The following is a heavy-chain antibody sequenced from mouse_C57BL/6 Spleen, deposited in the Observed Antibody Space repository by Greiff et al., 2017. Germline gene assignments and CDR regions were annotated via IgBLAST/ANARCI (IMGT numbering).Heavy chain of an antibody. Sequence: EVKLQESGGGLVQPGGSLSLSCAASGFTFTDYYMSWVRQPPGKALEWLGFIRNKANGYTTEYSASVKGRFTISRDNSQSILYLQMNALRAEDSATYYCARSPYYYGSSYGYAMDYWGQGTSVTVSS. J-gene: IGHJ4*01. CDR1: GFTFTDYY. CDR3: ARSPYYYGSSYGYAMDY. V-gene: IGHV7-3*01. CDR2: IRNKANGYTT. D-gene: IGHD1-1*01.